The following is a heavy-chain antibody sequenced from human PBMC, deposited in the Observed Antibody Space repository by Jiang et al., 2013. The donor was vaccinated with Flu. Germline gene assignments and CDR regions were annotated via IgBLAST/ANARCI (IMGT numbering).Heavy chain of an antibody. D-gene: IGHD3-3*01. J-gene: IGHJ6*02. Sequence: GAEVKKPGASVKISCKASGYTFTNYAIHWVRQAPGQRLEWMGWINTGNANRKYSQKFQGRVTITGDESTSTAYMELSSLRSEDTAVYYCASPGIWSGLDVWGQGTTVTVSS. CDR1: GYTFTNYA. V-gene: IGHV1-3*04. CDR2: INTGNANR. CDR3: ASPGIWSGLDV.